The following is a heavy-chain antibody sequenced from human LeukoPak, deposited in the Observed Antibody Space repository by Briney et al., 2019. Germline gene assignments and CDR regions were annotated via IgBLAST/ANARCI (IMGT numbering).Heavy chain of an antibody. CDR1: GYTFISYS. CDR3: ARELCVRGSGSYCPFDY. Sequence: ASVKVSCKASGYTFISYSMNWVRQAPGQGLEWMGWINTNTGNPTYAQGFTGRFVFSLDTSVSTAYLQISSLKAEDTAVYYCARELCVRGSGSYCPFDYWGQGTLVTVSS. V-gene: IGHV7-4-1*02. D-gene: IGHD3-10*01. J-gene: IGHJ4*02. CDR2: INTNTGNP.